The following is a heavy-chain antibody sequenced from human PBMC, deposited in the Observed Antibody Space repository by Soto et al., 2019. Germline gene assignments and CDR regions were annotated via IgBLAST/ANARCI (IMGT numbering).Heavy chain of an antibody. Sequence: QVPLVESGGGVVQPGRSLRLSCAGSGFTFSNYGMHWVRQAPGKGPEWVAVIWYDGSNKYYADSVKGRFTISRDNSKNTLYLQMNSLRAEDTAVYYCARGYSSGSMTLDYWGQGTLVTVSS. V-gene: IGHV3-33*01. CDR1: GFTFSNYG. J-gene: IGHJ4*02. CDR3: ARGYSSGSMTLDY. CDR2: IWYDGSNK. D-gene: IGHD3-22*01.